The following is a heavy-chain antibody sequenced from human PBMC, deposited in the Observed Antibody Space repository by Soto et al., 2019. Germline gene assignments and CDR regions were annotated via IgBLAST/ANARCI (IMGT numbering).Heavy chain of an antibody. CDR1: GFTFSSYA. J-gene: IGHJ5*02. V-gene: IGHV3-23*01. Sequence: GGSLRLSCAASGFTFSSYAMTWVGQSAGKGLEWVSSISGSGVNTFYADSVNGRFSISRDRSNQTVFLQMSNLRAEDTAVYYCARDLSSGVLRNWFDPWGHGTLVTVSS. CDR2: ISGSGVNT. D-gene: IGHD6-19*01. CDR3: ARDLSSGVLRNWFDP.